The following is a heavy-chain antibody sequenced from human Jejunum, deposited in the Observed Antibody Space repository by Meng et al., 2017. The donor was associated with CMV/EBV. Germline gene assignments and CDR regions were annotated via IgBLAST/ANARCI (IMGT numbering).Heavy chain of an antibody. Sequence: GASVSSGSYFWSWIRQPPGKPLESIGYVYYSGDTNYNPSLKSRATISVDRSKNQFSLRLRSVTAADTAVYYCARVVLYYYGMDVWGHGTTVTVSS. CDR2: VYYSGDT. V-gene: IGHV4-61*01. CDR3: ARVVLYYYGMDV. CDR1: GASVSSGSYF. J-gene: IGHJ6*02. D-gene: IGHD6-6*01.